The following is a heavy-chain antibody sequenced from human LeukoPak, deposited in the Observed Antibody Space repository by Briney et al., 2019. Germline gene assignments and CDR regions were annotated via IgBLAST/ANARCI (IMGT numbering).Heavy chain of an antibody. J-gene: IGHJ4*02. CDR1: GIIFSNYW. V-gene: IGHV3-74*01. CDR3: ARGGGYSYGSFDY. CDR2: INRDRSST. D-gene: IGHD5-18*01. Sequence: GGSLRLSCAASGIIFSNYWMHWVRQAPGKGLVWVSRINRDRSSTSYADSVKGRFTISRDNAKNTLYLQMNSLRAEDTAVYYCARGGGYSYGSFDYWGQGTLVTVSS.